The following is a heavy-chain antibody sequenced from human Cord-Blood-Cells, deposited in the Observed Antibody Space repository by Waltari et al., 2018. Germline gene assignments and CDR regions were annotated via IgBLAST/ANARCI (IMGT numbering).Heavy chain of an antibody. CDR1: GYTFTGYY. CDR2: INPNSGGT. D-gene: IGHD6-13*01. CDR3: ARGLSQQLVLDAFDI. V-gene: IGHV1-2*02. Sequence: QVQLVQSGAEVKKTGASVKVSCKASGYTFTGYYMNWVRQAPGQGLEWMGWINPNSGGTNYAQKFQGRVTMTRDTSISTAYMELSRLRSDDTAVYYCARGLSQQLVLDAFDIWGQGTMVTVSS. J-gene: IGHJ3*02.